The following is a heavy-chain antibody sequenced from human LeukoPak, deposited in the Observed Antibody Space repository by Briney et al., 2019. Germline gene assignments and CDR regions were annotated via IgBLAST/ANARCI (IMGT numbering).Heavy chain of an antibody. CDR1: GFTFSSYS. Sequence: PGGSLRLSCAASGFTFSSYSMNWVRQAPGKGLEWVSAISGSGGSTYYADSVKGRFTISRDNSKNTLYLQMNSLRAEDTAVYYCAVRRYDFWSGYYNFDYWGQGTLVTVSS. J-gene: IGHJ4*02. CDR2: ISGSGGST. D-gene: IGHD3-3*01. CDR3: AVRRYDFWSGYYNFDY. V-gene: IGHV3-23*01.